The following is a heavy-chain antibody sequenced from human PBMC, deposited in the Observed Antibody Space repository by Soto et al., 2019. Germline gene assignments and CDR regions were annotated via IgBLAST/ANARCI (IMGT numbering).Heavy chain of an antibody. V-gene: IGHV3-23*01. CDR2: ISGSGDSA. CDR1: GFTFNSYA. Sequence: EVQLLESGGGLVQPGGSLRLSCAASGFTFNSYAMTWVRQAPGKGLEWVSAISGSGDSAYYAGSVKGRFSISRDDSKNTLFLQMNSLNVEDTAVYYCAKEGGWELRGFGFDPRGQGTLVTVSS. D-gene: IGHD1-26*01. J-gene: IGHJ5*02. CDR3: AKEGGWELRGFGFDP.